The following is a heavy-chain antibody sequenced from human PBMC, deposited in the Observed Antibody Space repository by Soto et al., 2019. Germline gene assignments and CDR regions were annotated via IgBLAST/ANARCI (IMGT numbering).Heavy chain of an antibody. CDR3: AKVALWFGESPKRSHYYYYYMDV. V-gene: IGHV3-23*01. D-gene: IGHD3-10*01. J-gene: IGHJ6*03. Sequence: GGSLRLSCAASGFTFSSYAMSWVRQAPGKGLEWVSAISGSGGSTYYADSVKGRFTISRDNSKNTLYLQMNSLRAEDTAVYYCAKVALWFGESPKRSHYYYYYMDVWGKGTTVTVSS. CDR2: ISGSGGST. CDR1: GFTFSSYA.